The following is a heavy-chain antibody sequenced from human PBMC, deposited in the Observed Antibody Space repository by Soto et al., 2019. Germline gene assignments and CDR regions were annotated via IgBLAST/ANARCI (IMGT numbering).Heavy chain of an antibody. D-gene: IGHD2-15*01. CDR3: ARDLGLLHCSGGSCYSAYYYYYGMDV. J-gene: IGHJ6*02. CDR1: GFTFSSYS. Sequence: GGSLRLSCAASGFTFSSYSMNWVRQAPGKGLEWVSSISSSSSYIYYADSVKGRFTISRDNAKNSLYLQMNSLRAEDTAVYYCARDLGLLHCSGGSCYSAYYYYYGMDVWGQGTTVTSP. V-gene: IGHV3-21*01. CDR2: ISSSSSYI.